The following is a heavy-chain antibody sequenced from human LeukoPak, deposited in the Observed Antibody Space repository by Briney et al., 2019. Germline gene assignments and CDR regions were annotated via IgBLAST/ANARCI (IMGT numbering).Heavy chain of an antibody. D-gene: IGHD3-9*01. Sequence: GASVKVSCKASGGTFSSYAISWVRQATGQGLEWMGGIIPIFGTANYAQKFQGRVTITADESTSTAYMELSSLRSEDTAVYYCARSHSYDILTGYFFVRFDYWGQGALVTVSS. V-gene: IGHV1-69*13. CDR3: ARSHSYDILTGYFFVRFDY. CDR2: IIPIFGTA. CDR1: GGTFSSYA. J-gene: IGHJ4*02.